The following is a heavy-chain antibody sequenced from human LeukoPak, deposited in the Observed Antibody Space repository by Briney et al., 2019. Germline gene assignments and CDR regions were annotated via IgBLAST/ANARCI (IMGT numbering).Heavy chain of an antibody. CDR3: ARGSGYCTGVSCYSTLDF. CDR2: VSYSGLST. J-gene: IGHJ4*02. Sequence: PGGALRLSCAASGFTFSSYAINWVRQAPGKGLEWVSAVSYSGLSTYYADSVKGRFTSSTDNSKNTLYLQMNSLRAEATAVYYCARGSGYCTGVSCYSTLDFWGQGTLVTVSS. CDR1: GFTFSSYA. V-gene: IGHV3-23*01. D-gene: IGHD2-15*01.